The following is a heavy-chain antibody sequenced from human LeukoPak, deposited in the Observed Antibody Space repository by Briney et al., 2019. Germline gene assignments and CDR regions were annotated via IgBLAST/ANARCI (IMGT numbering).Heavy chain of an antibody. CDR2: IKSDGSST. V-gene: IGHV3-74*01. CDR3: ARVGARLGAFDI. Sequence: GGSLRLSCAASGFTFSSYWMHWVRQGPEKGLVWVSRIKSDGSSTNYADSVKGRFTISRDNAKNTLYLQMNSLRAEDTAVYYCARVGARLGAFDIWGQGTMVTVSS. CDR1: GFTFSSYW. J-gene: IGHJ3*02. D-gene: IGHD6-25*01.